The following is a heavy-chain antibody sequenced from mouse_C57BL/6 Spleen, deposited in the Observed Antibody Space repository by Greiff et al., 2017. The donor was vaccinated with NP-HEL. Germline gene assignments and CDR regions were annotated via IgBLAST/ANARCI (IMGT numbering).Heavy chain of an antibody. V-gene: IGHV14-1*01. D-gene: IGHD1-1*01. Sequence: VQLQQSGAELVRPGASVKLSCTASGFNIKDYYMHWVKQRPEQGLEWIGRIDPEDGDTEYAPKFQGKATMTADTSSNTAYLQLSSLTSEDTAVYYCTITTVVATYWYFDVWGTGTTVTVSS. CDR2: IDPEDGDT. J-gene: IGHJ1*03. CDR3: TITTVVATYWYFDV. CDR1: GFNIKDYY.